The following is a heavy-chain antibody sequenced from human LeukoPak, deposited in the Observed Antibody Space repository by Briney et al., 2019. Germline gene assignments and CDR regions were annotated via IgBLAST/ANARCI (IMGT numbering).Heavy chain of an antibody. J-gene: IGHJ4*02. CDR3: VEHLRGIVATIDY. V-gene: IGHV3-9*01. CDR1: GFTFDDYA. D-gene: IGHD5-12*01. Sequence: GGSLRLSCAASGFTFDDYAMHWVRQAPGKGLEGVSGMSWNSGSIGYADSVKGRFTISRDNAKNSLYLQMNSLRAEDTALYYCVEHLRGIVATIDYWGQGTLVTVSS. CDR2: MSWNSGSI.